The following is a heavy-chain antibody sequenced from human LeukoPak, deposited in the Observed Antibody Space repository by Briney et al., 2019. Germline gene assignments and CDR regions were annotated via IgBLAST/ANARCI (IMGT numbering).Heavy chain of an antibody. CDR2: INHSGST. D-gene: IGHD5-18*01. Sequence: SETLSLTCVVSGGSISGYHWSWIRQPPGKGLEWIGEINHSGSTNYNPSLKSRVTISVDTSKNQFSLKLSSVTAADTAVYYCARGGYSNYFDYWGQGTLVTVSS. J-gene: IGHJ4*02. V-gene: IGHV4-34*01. CDR3: ARGGYSNYFDY. CDR1: GGSISGYH.